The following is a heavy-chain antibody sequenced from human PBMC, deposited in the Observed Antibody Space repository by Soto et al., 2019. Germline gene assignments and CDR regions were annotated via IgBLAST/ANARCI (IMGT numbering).Heavy chain of an antibody. CDR2: ISSSGDST. CDR1: GFTFNNYA. V-gene: IGHV3-23*01. CDR3: ARDADYPDGTGYYRAWWYYPIDV. D-gene: IGHD3-22*01. J-gene: IGHJ6*02. Sequence: GGSLRLSCAASGFTFNNYAMGWVRQAPGKGLQWVSSISSSGDSTYYRDSVKGRFTISRDNSKNTLYVQMTSLRVEDTAVYYCARDADYPDGTGYYRAWWYYPIDVWGQGTTVTASS.